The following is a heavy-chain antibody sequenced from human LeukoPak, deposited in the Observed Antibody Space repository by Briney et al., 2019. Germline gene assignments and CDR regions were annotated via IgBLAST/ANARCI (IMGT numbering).Heavy chain of an antibody. Sequence: PGGSLRLSCAASGFTVSSNFMSWVRQAPGKGLEWVSAISGSGGSTYYADSVKGRFTISRDNSKNTLYLQMNSLRAEDTAVYYCAKRRSYSNYDWFDPWGQGTLVTVSS. J-gene: IGHJ5*02. CDR2: ISGSGGST. CDR1: GFTVSSNF. V-gene: IGHV3-23*01. D-gene: IGHD4-11*01. CDR3: AKRRSYSNYDWFDP.